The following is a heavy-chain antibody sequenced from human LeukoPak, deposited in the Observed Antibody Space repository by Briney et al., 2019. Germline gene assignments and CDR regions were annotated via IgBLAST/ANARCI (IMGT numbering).Heavy chain of an antibody. V-gene: IGHV1-8*01. J-gene: IGHJ5*02. D-gene: IGHD3-16*02. CDR1: GYTFTSYD. CDR3: ARGGGSYNWLDP. CDR2: MNPNTGKA. Sequence: ASVKVSCKASGYTFTSYDVNWVRQATGQGLEWMGWMNPNTGKAAHAQKFQGRITMTRDTSTSTAYMELSSLRSEDTAIYYCARGGGSYNWLDPWGQGTLVTVSS.